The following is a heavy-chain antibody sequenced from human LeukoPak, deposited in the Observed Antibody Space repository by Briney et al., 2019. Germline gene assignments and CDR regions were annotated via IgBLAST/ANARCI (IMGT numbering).Heavy chain of an antibody. CDR1: GFTFSSYA. CDR2: ISGSGGST. V-gene: IGHV3-23*01. J-gene: IGHJ5*02. CDR3: ARDGWFGDYNWFDP. D-gene: IGHD3-10*01. Sequence: GGSLRLSCAASGFTFSSYAMSWVRQAPGKGLEWVSAISGSGGSTYYADSVKGRFTISRDNSKNTLYLQMNSLRAEDTAMYYCARDGWFGDYNWFDPWGQGTLVTVSS.